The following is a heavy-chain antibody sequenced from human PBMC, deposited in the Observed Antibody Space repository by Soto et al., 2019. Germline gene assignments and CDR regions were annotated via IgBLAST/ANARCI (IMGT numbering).Heavy chain of an antibody. CDR2: IIPIFGTA. J-gene: IGHJ6*02. Sequence: SVKVSCKASGGTFSSYAISWGRQAPGQGLEWMGGIIPIFGTANYAQKFQGRVTITADKSTSTAYMELRSLRSDDTAVYYCARVTGGDYSNYVAYYYYGLDVWGQGTTVPVSS. CDR3: ARVTGGDYSNYVAYYYYGLDV. D-gene: IGHD4-4*01. V-gene: IGHV1-69*06. CDR1: GGTFSSYA.